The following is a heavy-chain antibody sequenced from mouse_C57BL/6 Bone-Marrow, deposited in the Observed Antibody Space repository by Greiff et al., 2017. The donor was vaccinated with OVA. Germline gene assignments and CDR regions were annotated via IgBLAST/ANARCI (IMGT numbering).Heavy chain of an antibody. CDR3: ERERSVGDYYGSREGFDY. CDR1: GYAFSSSW. Sequence: QVQLQQSGPELVKPGASVKISCKASGYAFSSSWMNWVKQRPGQGLEWIGRIYPGDGDTNYNGKFKGKATLTADKSSSTAYMQLSSLTSEDSAVYFCERERSVGDYYGSREGFDYWGQGTTLTVSS. D-gene: IGHD1-1*01. V-gene: IGHV1-82*01. CDR2: IYPGDGDT. J-gene: IGHJ2*01.